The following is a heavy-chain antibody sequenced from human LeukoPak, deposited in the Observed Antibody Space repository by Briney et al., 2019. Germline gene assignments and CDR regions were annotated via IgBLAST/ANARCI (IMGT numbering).Heavy chain of an antibody. CDR3: ARGSPRSSGYLEFYYYYYGMDV. V-gene: IGHV4-34*01. D-gene: IGHD3-22*01. Sequence: SETLSLTCAVYGGSFSGYYWSWIRQPPGKGLEWIGEINHSGSTNYNPSLKSRVTISVDTSENQFSLKLSSVTAADTAVYYCARGSPRSSGYLEFYYYYYGMDVWGQGTTVTVSS. CDR2: INHSGST. J-gene: IGHJ6*02. CDR1: GGSFSGYY.